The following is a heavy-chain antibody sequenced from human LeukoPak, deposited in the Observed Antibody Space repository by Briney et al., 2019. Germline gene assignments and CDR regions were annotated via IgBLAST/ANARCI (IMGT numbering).Heavy chain of an antibody. CDR1: GFTFSSYW. CDR2: INSDGSST. J-gene: IGHJ6*03. CDR3: ARDQGDERDLYYYYMDV. D-gene: IGHD3-16*01. Sequence: PGGSLRLSCAASGFTFSSYWMHWVRQAPGKGLVWVSRINSDGSSTSYADSVKGRFTISRDNAKNTLYLQMNSLRAEDTAVYYCARDQGDERDLYYYYMDVWGKGTTVTVSS. V-gene: IGHV3-74*01.